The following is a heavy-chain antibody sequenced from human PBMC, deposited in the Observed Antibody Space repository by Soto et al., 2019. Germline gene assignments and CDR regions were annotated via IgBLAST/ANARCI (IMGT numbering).Heavy chain of an antibody. Sequence: QVQLVQSGAEVKEPGSSVRVSCKASGGTFDNFIMNWVRQTPGQGLEWMGGIVPMLGTPTYAEKFKGRVTISATGSTSTMYFEVTSLRSEDTAIYYCARNGTYSSSLSQYSGMDVWGQGTTVTVSS. CDR2: IVPMLGTP. D-gene: IGHD1-26*01. CDR1: GGTFDNFI. V-gene: IGHV1-69*01. CDR3: ARNGTYSSSLSQYSGMDV. J-gene: IGHJ6*02.